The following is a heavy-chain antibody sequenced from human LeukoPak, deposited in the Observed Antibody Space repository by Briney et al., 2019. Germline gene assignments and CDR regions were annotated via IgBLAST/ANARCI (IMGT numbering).Heavy chain of an antibody. CDR1: GFSLSTNGMS. CDR3: ARCIAATGTLDY. V-gene: IGHV2-70*11. J-gene: IGHJ4*02. D-gene: IGHD6-13*01. CDR2: IDWDDYK. Sequence: SGPRLLNPTQTLTLTCTFSGFSLSTNGMSVTWVRQPPGKALEWLARIDWDDYKYYSASLKTRLTISKDTSKNQVVLTMTNMDPVDTATYFCARCIAATGTLDYWGQGALVTVSS.